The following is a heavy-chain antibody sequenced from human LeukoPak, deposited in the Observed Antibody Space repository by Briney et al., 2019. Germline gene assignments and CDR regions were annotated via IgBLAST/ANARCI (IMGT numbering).Heavy chain of an antibody. D-gene: IGHD4-23*01. V-gene: IGHV4-39*07. CDR3: ARGGLRWQLRHAFDI. J-gene: IGHJ3*02. CDR2: FHYSGST. CDR1: VGPISGVGYF. Sequence: SETLPLTGTVSVGPISGVGYFWGWFRRPPGKGLGWIGGFHYSGSTPYNPSLKSRVTISLDTSKNQFSLKLSSVTAADTAVYYCARGGLRWQLRHAFDIWGQGTMVTVSS.